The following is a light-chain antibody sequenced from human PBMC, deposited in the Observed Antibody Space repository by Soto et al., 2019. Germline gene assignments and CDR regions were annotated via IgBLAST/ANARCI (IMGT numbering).Light chain of an antibody. CDR1: QSISDT. Sequence: EIVMTQSPDTLSVSPAGRATLSCRASQSISDTLAWYQQKPGQAPRLLIYSASRRATGFPDRFSGSGSGTDFTLTISRLEPEDFAVYYCQQYGSSSSWTFGQGTTGDIK. V-gene: IGKV3-20*01. CDR3: QQYGSSSSWT. J-gene: IGKJ1*01. CDR2: SAS.